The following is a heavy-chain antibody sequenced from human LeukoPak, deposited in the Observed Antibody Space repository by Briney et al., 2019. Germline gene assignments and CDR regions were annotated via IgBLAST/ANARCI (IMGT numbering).Heavy chain of an antibody. V-gene: IGHV1-46*01. Sequence: GASVKVSCKASGYTFTSYYMHWVRQAPGQGLEWMGIINPSGGSTSYAQKFQGRVTMTRDMSTGTVYMELSSLRSEDTAVYYCARGGYCSSTSCYTAYMDVWGKGTTVTVSS. J-gene: IGHJ6*03. CDR3: ARGGYCSSTSCYTAYMDV. CDR1: GYTFTSYY. D-gene: IGHD2-2*02. CDR2: INPSGGST.